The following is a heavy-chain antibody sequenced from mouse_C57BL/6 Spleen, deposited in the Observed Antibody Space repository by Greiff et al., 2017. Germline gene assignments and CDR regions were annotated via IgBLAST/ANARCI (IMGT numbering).Heavy chain of an antibody. Sequence: VQLQQSGAELARPGASVKMSCKASGYTFNSYTMHWVNQRPGKGLEWIGYINPSSGYSKNNQTFKDKATLTAYKSSCTAFIHLSILTSEASAFYYCAKALYYYGSDFDYWGQGTTLTVSS. V-gene: IGHV1-4*01. CDR3: AKALYYYGSDFDY. J-gene: IGHJ2*01. D-gene: IGHD1-1*01. CDR2: INPSSGYS. CDR1: GYTFNSYT.